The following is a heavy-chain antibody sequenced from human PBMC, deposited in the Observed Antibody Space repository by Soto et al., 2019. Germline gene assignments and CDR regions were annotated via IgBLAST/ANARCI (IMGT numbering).Heavy chain of an antibody. CDR2: NYYSGIT. J-gene: IGHJ6*02. CDR1: GGSISSVGYY. Sequence: QVQLQESGPGLVKTSQTLSLTCTVSGGSISSVGYYWTWIRQHPGKGLEWIGYNYYSGITYYNPSLTSRVTISLDTSTNQFSLKLSSVAAADTAVYYCARGSSIAGLYYGMDVWGQGTTVTVSS. CDR3: ARGSSIAGLYYGMDV. V-gene: IGHV4-31*03. D-gene: IGHD6-6*01.